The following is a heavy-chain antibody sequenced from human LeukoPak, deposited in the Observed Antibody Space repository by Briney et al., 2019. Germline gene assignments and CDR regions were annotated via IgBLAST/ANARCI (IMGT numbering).Heavy chain of an antibody. CDR1: GGSISSYY. J-gene: IGHJ4*02. D-gene: IGHD3-22*01. CDR3: ARNYDSSGYYYVGY. CDR2: IYYSGSN. Sequence: KPWATLSLTCAVAGGSISSYYWSWSRPPPGKGVEWIGYIYYSGSNKYKPSLKSRVTISVDTSKNQFSLKLSSVTAADTAVYYCARNYDSSGYYYVGYWGQGTLVTVSS. V-gene: IGHV4-59*01.